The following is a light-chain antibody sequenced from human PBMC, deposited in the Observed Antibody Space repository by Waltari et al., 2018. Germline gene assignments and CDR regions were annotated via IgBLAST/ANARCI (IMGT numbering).Light chain of an antibody. CDR2: DAS. CDR3: QQYNNWPPLT. V-gene: IGKV3-15*01. J-gene: IGKJ4*01. Sequence: EIVMTQTPATLSVSPGERATLSCRASQSVSSNFAWYQQKPGQAPRLLIYDASTRDTGIPDRFSGSGSGTEFTLTISSLQSEDFAFYYCQQYNNWPPLTFGGGTKVEIK. CDR1: QSVSSN.